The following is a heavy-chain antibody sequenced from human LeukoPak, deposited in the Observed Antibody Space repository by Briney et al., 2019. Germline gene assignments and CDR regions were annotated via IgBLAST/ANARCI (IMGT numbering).Heavy chain of an antibody. CDR2: IGDDT. CDR3: ANSEFYVSGKYAGLDN. J-gene: IGHJ4*02. CDR1: GLTFSTYV. V-gene: IGHV3-23*01. Sequence: GGSLRLSCAASGLTFSTYVMNWVRQAPGKGLEWVSTIGDDTYYADSVKGRITVSRDNSRNTLYLQMNFLGGEDTAVYYCANSEFYVSGKYAGLDNWGQGTLVTVSS. D-gene: IGHD3-10*01.